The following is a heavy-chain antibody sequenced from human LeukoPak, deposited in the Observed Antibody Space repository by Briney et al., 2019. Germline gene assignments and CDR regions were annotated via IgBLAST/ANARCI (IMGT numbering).Heavy chain of an antibody. V-gene: IGHV1-69*06. J-gene: IGHJ4*02. CDR2: IIPIFGTS. CDR1: GGTFSSYA. CDR3: ARDYGAKRVFDY. D-gene: IGHD4-23*01. Sequence: SVKVSCKASGGTFSSYAISWVRQAPGQGLEWMGGIIPIFGTSNYAQKFQGRVTITADKSTSTAYMELSSLRSEDTAVYYCARDYGAKRVFDYWGQGTLVTVSS.